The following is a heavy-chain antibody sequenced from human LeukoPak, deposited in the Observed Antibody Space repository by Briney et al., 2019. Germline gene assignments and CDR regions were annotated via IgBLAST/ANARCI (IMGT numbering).Heavy chain of an antibody. CDR1: GVSISSKSYY. V-gene: IGHV4-61*05. CDR3: ARASLEWLSDGSGNYNGMDV. CDR2: IHFSGST. Sequence: SETLSPTCTVSGVSISSKSYYWSWIRQPPGKGLEWIGYIHFSGSTNYNPSLKSRVTISIDTSKKKFSLSLSSVTAADTAVYYCARASLEWLSDGSGNYNGMDVWGLGTTVTVSS. J-gene: IGHJ6*02. D-gene: IGHD3-3*01.